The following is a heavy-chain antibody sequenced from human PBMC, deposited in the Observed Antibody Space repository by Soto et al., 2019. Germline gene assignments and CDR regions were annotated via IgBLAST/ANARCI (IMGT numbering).Heavy chain of an antibody. J-gene: IGHJ4*02. V-gene: IGHV3-23*01. Sequence: EVQLLESGGGLVQPGGSLRLSCAASGFTFSSYAMTWVRQAPGKGLEWVALILGGSGKTYYADSVKGRFTISRDNSKNTLYLPMNSLITEDSAIYYCVKGGPIGVSGDGYWSQGTLVTVSP. CDR1: GFTFSSYA. CDR3: VKGGPIGVSGDGY. CDR2: ILGGSGKT. D-gene: IGHD6-19*01.